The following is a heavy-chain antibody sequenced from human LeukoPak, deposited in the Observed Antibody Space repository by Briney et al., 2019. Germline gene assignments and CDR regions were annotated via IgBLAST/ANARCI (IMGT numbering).Heavy chain of an antibody. J-gene: IGHJ6*03. CDR1: GFTSSSYG. CDR2: ISGSGGST. Sequence: GGSLRLSCAASGFTSSSYGMSWVRQAPGKGLEWVSAISGSGGSTFYADSVKGRFTISRDNSKNTLYLQMNSLRAEDTAVYYCAKGSRPGYSYGPREYHYYMDVWGKGTTVTVSS. CDR3: AKGSRPGYSYGPREYHYYMDV. D-gene: IGHD5-18*01. V-gene: IGHV3-23*01.